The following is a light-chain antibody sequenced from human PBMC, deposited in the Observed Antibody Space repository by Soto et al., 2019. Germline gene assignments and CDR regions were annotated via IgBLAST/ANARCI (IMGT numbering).Light chain of an antibody. CDR3: QQYINWPRT. CDR1: QSVSSN. V-gene: IGKV3-15*01. J-gene: IGKJ1*01. Sequence: EVVMTQSPATLSVSPGERATLSCRASQSVSSNLAWYPQNRCQAPRLLIYSASTRAPGGPARFSGSGSGTEFTLTISSLQSEDFAVYYCQQYINWPRTFGQGSKVEIK. CDR2: SAS.